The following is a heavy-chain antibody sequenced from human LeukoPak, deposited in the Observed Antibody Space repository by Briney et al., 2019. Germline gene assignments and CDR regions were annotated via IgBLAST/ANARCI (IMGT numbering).Heavy chain of an antibody. D-gene: IGHD3-10*01. CDR3: ARGALLWFGEYWDI. CDR1: GGSISSYY. J-gene: IGHJ3*02. Sequence: SETLSLTCTVSGGSISSYYWSWIRQPPGKGLEWLGYIYYSGSTNYNPSLKSRVTISGDTSKNQFSLKLTSVTAADTAMYYCARGALLWFGEYWDIWGQGTMVTVSS. V-gene: IGHV4-59*08. CDR2: IYYSGST.